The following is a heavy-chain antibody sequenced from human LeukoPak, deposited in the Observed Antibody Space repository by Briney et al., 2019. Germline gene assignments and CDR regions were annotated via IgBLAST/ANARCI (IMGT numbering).Heavy chain of an antibody. CDR2: INPSDGST. CDR1: GYTFTSYY. J-gene: IGHJ4*02. Sequence: ASVKVSCKASGYTFTSYYMHWVRQASGQGLEWMGIINPSDGSTRYPQKFQGRVTMTRDTSTSTVYMELSSLRSEDTAVYYCARDPTAYSGSYSFDYWGQGTLVTVSS. D-gene: IGHD1-26*01. V-gene: IGHV1-46*01. CDR3: ARDPTAYSGSYSFDY.